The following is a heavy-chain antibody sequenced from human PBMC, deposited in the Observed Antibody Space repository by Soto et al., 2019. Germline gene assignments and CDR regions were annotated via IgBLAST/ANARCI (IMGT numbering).Heavy chain of an antibody. CDR3: ARGLGEDYGDFQY. D-gene: IGHD4-17*01. V-gene: IGHV4-59*01. CDR1: GGSISSYY. J-gene: IGHJ4*02. CDR2: IYYSGST. Sequence: SETLSLTCTVSGGSISSYYWSWIRQPPGKGLEWIGYIYYSGSTNYNPSLKSRVTISVDTSKNQFSLKLSSVTAADTAVYYCARGLGEDYGDFQYWGQGTLVTVSS.